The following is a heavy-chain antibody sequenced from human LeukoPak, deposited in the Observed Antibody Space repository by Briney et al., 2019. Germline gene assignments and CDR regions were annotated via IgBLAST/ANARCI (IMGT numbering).Heavy chain of an antibody. D-gene: IGHD6-6*01. CDR3: AKDRRGYDYYGMDV. CDR2: ISYDGSNK. J-gene: IGHJ6*02. CDR1: GFTFSSYG. V-gene: IGHV3-30*18. Sequence: PGRSLRLSCAASGFTFSSYGMHWVRQAPGKGLEWVAVISYDGSNKDYADSVKGRFTISRDNAKNTLCLQMNSLRAEDTAVYYCAKDRRGYDYYGMDVWGQGTTVTVSS.